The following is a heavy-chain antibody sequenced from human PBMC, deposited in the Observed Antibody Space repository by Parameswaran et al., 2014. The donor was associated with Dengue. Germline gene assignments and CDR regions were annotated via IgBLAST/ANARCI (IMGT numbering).Heavy chain of an antibody. V-gene: IGHV1-69*01. D-gene: IGHD3-10*01. CDR3: ASGRITMVRGVIITKSRVNWFDP. CDR2: IIPIFGTA. J-gene: IGHJ5*02. Sequence: WVRQAPGQGLEWMGGIIPIFGTANYAQKFQGRVTITADESTSTAYMELSSLRSEDTAVYYCASGRITMVRGVIITKSRVNWFDPGAREPWSPSPQ.